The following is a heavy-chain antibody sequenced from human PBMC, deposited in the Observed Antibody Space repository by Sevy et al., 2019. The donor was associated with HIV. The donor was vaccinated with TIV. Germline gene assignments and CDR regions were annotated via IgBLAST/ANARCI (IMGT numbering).Heavy chain of an antibody. CDR2: FDEDGET. CDR1: GHTLSELS. CDR3: ATDIVVGRDY. V-gene: IGHV1-24*01. D-gene: IGHD2-2*01. Sequence: GSVKVSCKVSGHTLSELSMHWVRQAPGKGLEWMGGFDEDGETLYAQKFQGRVTMTDDTSTDTAYMELSSLRSDDTAVYYCATDIVVGRDYWGQRTLVTGSS. J-gene: IGHJ4*02.